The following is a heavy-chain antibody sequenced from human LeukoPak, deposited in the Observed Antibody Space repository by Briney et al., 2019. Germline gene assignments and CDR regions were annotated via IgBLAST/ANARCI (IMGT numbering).Heavy chain of an antibody. V-gene: IGHV4-39*01. CDR3: ARPTGGWLQLGGAFDI. Sequence: SETLSLTCTVSGGSISSSSYYWGWIRQPPGKGLEWIGSIYYSGSTYYNPSLKSRVTISVDTSKNQFSLKLSSVTAADTAVYYCARPTGGWLQLGGAFDIWGQGTMVTVSS. J-gene: IGHJ3*02. D-gene: IGHD5-24*01. CDR1: GGSISSSSYY. CDR2: IYYSGST.